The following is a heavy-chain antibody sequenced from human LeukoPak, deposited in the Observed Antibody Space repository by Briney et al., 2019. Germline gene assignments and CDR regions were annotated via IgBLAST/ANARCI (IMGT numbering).Heavy chain of an antibody. CDR1: GFTFSSYA. J-gene: IGHJ4*02. CDR3: AKDHRGSSWYYFDY. Sequence: GGSLRLSCAASGFTFSSYAMSWVRQAPGKGLEWVSAISGSGGSTYYADSVKGRFTISRDNSKNTLYLRMNSLRAEDTAVYYCAKDHRGSSWYYFDYWGQGTLVTVSS. CDR2: ISGSGGST. V-gene: IGHV3-23*01. D-gene: IGHD6-13*01.